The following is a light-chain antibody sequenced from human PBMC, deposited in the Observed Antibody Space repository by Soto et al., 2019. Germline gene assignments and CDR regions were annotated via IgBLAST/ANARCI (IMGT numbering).Light chain of an antibody. V-gene: IGLV2-14*01. CDR3: SSFTSSSTYV. CDR1: SSDFGGYNY. CDR2: EVS. Sequence: QSALTQPASMSGSPGQSITISCTGTSSDFGGYNYVSWYQQHPGKAPKLMIYEVSNRPSGVSNRFSGSKSGNTASLTISGLQAEDEADYYCSSFTSSSTYVFGTGTKLTVL. J-gene: IGLJ1*01.